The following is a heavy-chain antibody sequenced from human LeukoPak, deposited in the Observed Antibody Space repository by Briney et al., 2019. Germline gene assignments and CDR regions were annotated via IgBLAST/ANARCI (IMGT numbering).Heavy chain of an antibody. CDR3: ARAGYSYGPPDY. CDR2: IIPILGIA. D-gene: IGHD5-18*01. Sequence: ASVKVSCKASGGTFSSYAISWVRQAPGQGLEWMGRIIPILGIANYAQKFQGRVTITADKSTSTAYMELSSLRSEDTAVYYCARAGYSYGPPDYWGQGTLVTVSS. J-gene: IGHJ4*02. CDR1: GGTFSSYA. V-gene: IGHV1-69*04.